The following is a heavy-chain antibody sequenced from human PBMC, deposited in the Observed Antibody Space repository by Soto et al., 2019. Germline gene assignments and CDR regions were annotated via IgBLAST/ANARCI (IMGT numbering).Heavy chain of an antibody. CDR2: ISSSSGYT. V-gene: IGHV3-11*06. Sequence: GGSLRFSCAASGFTFSAYYMSWIRQAPGKGLEWVSYISSSSGYTSYADSVKGRFTISRDNAKNSLYLQMNSLRAEDTAVYYCARLHCSSTSCYSYGMDVWGQGTTVTVSS. CDR3: ARLHCSSTSCYSYGMDV. D-gene: IGHD2-2*01. J-gene: IGHJ6*02. CDR1: GFTFSAYY.